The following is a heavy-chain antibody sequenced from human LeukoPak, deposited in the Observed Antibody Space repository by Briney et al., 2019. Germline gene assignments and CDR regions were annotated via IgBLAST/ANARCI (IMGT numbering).Heavy chain of an antibody. CDR3: ASLTMIVVP. V-gene: IGHV4-34*01. J-gene: IGHJ4*02. D-gene: IGHD3-22*01. CDR1: GGSFRGYY. CDR2: INHSGST. Sequence: PSETLSLTCAVYGGSFRGYYWSWIRQPPGKGLEWIGEINHSGSTNYNPSLKSRVTISVDTSKNQFSLRLSSVTAADTAVYYCASLTMIVVPWGQGTLVTVSS.